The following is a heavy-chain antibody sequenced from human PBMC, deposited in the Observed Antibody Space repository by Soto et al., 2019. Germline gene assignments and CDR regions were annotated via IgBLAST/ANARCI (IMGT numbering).Heavy chain of an antibody. J-gene: IGHJ5*02. CDR3: ARAHGSGSYAWFDP. CDR1: GGSISSGGDY. Sequence: QVQLQQSGPGLVKPSQTLSLTCTVSGGSISSGGDYWSWIRQHPGKGLEWVGFISYSGSTCYSPSLRSRAPISVHKSKNPLSLKLTSVTAADTAVYYCARAHGSGSYAWFDPWGQGTLVTVS. D-gene: IGHD3-10*01. V-gene: IGHV4-31*03. CDR2: ISYSGST.